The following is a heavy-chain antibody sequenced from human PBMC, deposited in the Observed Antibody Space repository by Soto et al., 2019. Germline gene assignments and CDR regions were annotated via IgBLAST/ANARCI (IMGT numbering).Heavy chain of an antibody. CDR3: TRGGDAYKNGH. V-gene: IGHV4-59*01. CDR2: IYYSGST. D-gene: IGHD2-21*01. J-gene: IGHJ4*02. CDR1: GGSLSSYY. Sequence: ASETLSLTCVVSGGSLSSYYWSWIRQPPGKGLEWIGYIYYSGSTNYNPSLKSRVTMSVDTSKNQFSLKLTSVNAADTAVYYCTRGGDAYKNGHWGQGTLVTVSS.